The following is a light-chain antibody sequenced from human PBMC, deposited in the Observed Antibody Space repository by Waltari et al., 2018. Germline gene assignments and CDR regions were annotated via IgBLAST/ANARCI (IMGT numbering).Light chain of an antibody. CDR2: WAS. CDR3: QQYATTPRT. Sequence: DIVMTQSPDSLAVSLGERATINCKSSQSVLYSSNNKNYLAWYRQKPGQPPKLLIYWASTRESGVPDRFSGSGSGTDFTLTIGSLQAEDVAIYYCQQYATTPRTFGQGTKLEIK. V-gene: IGKV4-1*01. CDR1: QSVLYSSNNKNY. J-gene: IGKJ2*02.